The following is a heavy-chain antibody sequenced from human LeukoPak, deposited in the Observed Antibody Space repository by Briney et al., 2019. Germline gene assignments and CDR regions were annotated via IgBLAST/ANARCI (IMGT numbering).Heavy chain of an antibody. CDR3: ARWGFLDH. D-gene: IGHD3-16*01. CDR1: GYRFTSYW. CDR2: IYPDDSDT. J-gene: IGHJ4*02. Sequence: GESLKISCXGSGYRFTSYWIAWVRQMPGKGLEWMGIIYPDDSDTRYSPSFQGQVTISADKSINTAYLQWSSLKASDTAMYYCARWGFLDHWGQGTLVTVSS. V-gene: IGHV5-51*01.